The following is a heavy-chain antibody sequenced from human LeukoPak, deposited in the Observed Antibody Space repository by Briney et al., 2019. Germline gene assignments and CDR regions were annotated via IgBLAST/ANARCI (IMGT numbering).Heavy chain of an antibody. V-gene: IGHV3-30*02. CDR3: AKDLVVVPRVPDY. Sequence: PGGSLRLSCAASGFTFSSYGMHWVRQAPGKGLEWVAFIRYDGSNKYYADSVKGRFTISRDNSKNTLYLQMNSLRAEDTAVYYCAKDLVVVPRVPDYWGQGTLVTVSS. CDR1: GFTFSSYG. D-gene: IGHD2-2*01. CDR2: IRYDGSNK. J-gene: IGHJ4*02.